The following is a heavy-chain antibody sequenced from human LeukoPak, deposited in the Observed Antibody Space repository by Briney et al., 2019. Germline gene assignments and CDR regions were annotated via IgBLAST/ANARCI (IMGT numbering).Heavy chain of an antibody. CDR1: GYTFTSYA. CDR2: ISTYNGKT. D-gene: IGHD1-1*01. J-gene: IGHJ5*02. V-gene: IGHV1-18*01. Sequence: ASVKVSCKASGYTFTSYAMNWVRQAPGQGLEWMGWISTYNGKTNYAQKVQDRVTMTTDTSTSTVYMELRSLRSDDTALYFCARDFSNFSYGTWFDPWGQGTLVTVSS. CDR3: ARDFSNFSYGTWFDP.